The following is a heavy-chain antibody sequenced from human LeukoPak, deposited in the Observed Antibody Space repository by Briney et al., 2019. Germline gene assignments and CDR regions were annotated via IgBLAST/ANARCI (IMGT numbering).Heavy chain of an antibody. J-gene: IGHJ5*02. D-gene: IGHD6-19*01. Sequence: SVKVSCKASGGTFSSYSISWVRQAPGQGLEWMGGIIPIFGTANYSQKFQGRVKITADESTSKAYMELSSLRSEDTAVYYCARDGVATISSGIAVAEYNWFDPWGQGTLVTVSS. V-gene: IGHV1-69*13. CDR3: ARDGVATISSGIAVAEYNWFDP. CDR1: GGTFSSYS. CDR2: IIPIFGTA.